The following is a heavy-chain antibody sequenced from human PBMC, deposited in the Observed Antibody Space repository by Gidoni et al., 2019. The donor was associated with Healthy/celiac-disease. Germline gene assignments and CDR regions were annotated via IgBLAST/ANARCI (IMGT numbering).Heavy chain of an antibody. D-gene: IGHD1-26*01. CDR3: APSGGWELRSVVDY. Sequence: QVQLVESGGGVVQPGRSLRLSCSASGFTFSSYGMHWVRQAPGKGLEWVAVISYDGSNKYYADSVKGRFTISRDNSKNTLYLQMNSLRAEDTAVYYCAPSGGWELRSVVDYWGQGTLVTVSS. CDR1: GFTFSSYG. J-gene: IGHJ4*02. CDR2: ISYDGSNK. V-gene: IGHV3-30*03.